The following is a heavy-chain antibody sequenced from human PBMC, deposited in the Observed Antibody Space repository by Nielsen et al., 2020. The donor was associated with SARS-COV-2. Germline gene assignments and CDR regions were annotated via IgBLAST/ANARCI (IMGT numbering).Heavy chain of an antibody. Sequence: GESLKISCAASGFTFSSYAMHWVRQAPGKGLEWVAVISYDGSNKYYAGSVKGRFTISRDNSKNTLYLQMNSLRAEDTAVYYCARANYDILTGYSYGAFDIWGQGTTVTVSS. CDR2: ISYDGSNK. D-gene: IGHD3-9*01. CDR3: ARANYDILTGYSYGAFDI. J-gene: IGHJ3*02. CDR1: GFTFSSYA. V-gene: IGHV3-30-3*01.